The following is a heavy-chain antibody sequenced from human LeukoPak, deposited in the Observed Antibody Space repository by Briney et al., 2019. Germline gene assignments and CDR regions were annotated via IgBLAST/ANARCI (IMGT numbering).Heavy chain of an antibody. CDR1: AGSVSNGNYY. CDR2: IYYTGTT. CDR3: ARSQNYYGSGDY. V-gene: IGHV4-61*01. D-gene: IGHD3-10*01. Sequence: SETLSLTCTVSAGSVSNGNYYWSWLRQPPGKALEWIGYIYYTGTTYYLPSLEGRVTISVDTSKNQFSVKLNSVTAADTAVYYCARSQNYYGSGDYWSQGTLVTVSS. J-gene: IGHJ4*02.